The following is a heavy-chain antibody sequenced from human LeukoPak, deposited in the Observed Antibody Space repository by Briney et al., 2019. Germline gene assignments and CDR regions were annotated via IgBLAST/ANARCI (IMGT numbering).Heavy chain of an antibody. CDR2: INHRGST. CDR3: ARELRYFDWAGDYMDV. D-gene: IGHD3-9*01. Sequence: SETLSLTCAVYGGSFSNYYRNWIRQPPGKGLEWIGEINHRGSTNYNPSLKSRVTISVDTSKNQFSLKLSSVTAADTAVYYCARELRYFDWAGDYMDVWGKGTTVTVSS. J-gene: IGHJ6*03. CDR1: GGSFSNYY. V-gene: IGHV4-34*01.